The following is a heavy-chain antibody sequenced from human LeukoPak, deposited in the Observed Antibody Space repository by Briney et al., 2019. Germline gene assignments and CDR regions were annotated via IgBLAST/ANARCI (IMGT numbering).Heavy chain of an antibody. V-gene: IGHV4-34*01. CDR1: GGSFSGYY. Sequence: SETLSLTCAVYGGSFSGYYWSWISQPPGKGLEWIGEINHSGSTNYNPSLKSRVTISVDTSKNQFSLKLSSVTAADTAVYYCARDRIVGATDWYFDLWGRGTLVTVSS. CDR2: INHSGST. D-gene: IGHD1-26*01. CDR3: ARDRIVGATDWYFDL. J-gene: IGHJ2*01.